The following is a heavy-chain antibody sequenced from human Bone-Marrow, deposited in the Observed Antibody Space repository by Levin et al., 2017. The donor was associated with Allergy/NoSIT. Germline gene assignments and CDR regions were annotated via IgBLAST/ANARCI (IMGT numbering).Heavy chain of an antibody. CDR2: IYYIWNT. CDR1: GGSIISGGHY. CDR3: AGDGHGDYVGDDAFDI. Sequence: SQTLSLTCTVSGGSIISGGHYWSWIRQFPGTGLEWIGYIYYIWNTYYNPSLKSRLTISVDTSKNQFSLKLTSVTAADTAVYYCAGDGHGDYVGDDAFDIWGRGTVVTVSS. J-gene: IGHJ3*02. D-gene: IGHD4-17*01. V-gene: IGHV4-31*03.